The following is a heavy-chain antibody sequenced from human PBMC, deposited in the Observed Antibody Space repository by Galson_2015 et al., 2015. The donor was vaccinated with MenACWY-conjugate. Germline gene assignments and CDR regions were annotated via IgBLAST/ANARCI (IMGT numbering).Heavy chain of an antibody. CDR3: ARAGEGNYAYGMDV. D-gene: IGHD3-16*01. CDR1: GFTFSSYW. Sequence: SLRLSCAASGFTFSSYWMHWVRQAPGEGLVWVSRINSDGSSTGYADSVKGRFTTSRDNAKNTLYLQMNSLRVEDTAVYYCARAGEGNYAYGMDVWGQGTTVTVSS. V-gene: IGHV3-74*01. CDR2: INSDGSST. J-gene: IGHJ6*02.